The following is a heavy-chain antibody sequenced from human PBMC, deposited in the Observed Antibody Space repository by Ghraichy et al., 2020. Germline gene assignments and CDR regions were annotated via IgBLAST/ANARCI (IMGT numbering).Heavy chain of an antibody. CDR3: ARQLVDIDPNWFDT. CDR2: IFHIGIT. Sequence: SQTLSLTCTVSGGSISSSYYWGWIRQPPGKGLEWIGSIFHIGITYYSPSLKSRVTISVDTSKNQFSLKLSSVNAADTAVYYCARQLVDIDPNWFDTWGQGTLVTVSS. CDR1: GGSISSSYY. V-gene: IGHV4-39*01. D-gene: IGHD5-12*01. J-gene: IGHJ5*02.